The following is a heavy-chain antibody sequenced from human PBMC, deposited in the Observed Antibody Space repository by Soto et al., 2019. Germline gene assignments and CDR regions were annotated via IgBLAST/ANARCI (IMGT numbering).Heavy chain of an antibody. CDR1: GFTFSSYG. Sequence: GGSLRLSCAASGFTFSSYGMHWVRQAPGKGLEWVAVISYDGSNKYYADSVKGRFTVSRDNSKNTLYLQMNSLRAEDTAVYYCAKDFRPYCTNGVCYLRSYGMDVWGQGTMVTVSS. V-gene: IGHV3-30*18. D-gene: IGHD2-8*01. J-gene: IGHJ6*02. CDR2: ISYDGSNK. CDR3: AKDFRPYCTNGVCYLRSYGMDV.